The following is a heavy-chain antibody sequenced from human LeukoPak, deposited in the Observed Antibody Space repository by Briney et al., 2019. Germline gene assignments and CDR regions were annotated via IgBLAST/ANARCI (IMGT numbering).Heavy chain of an antibody. V-gene: IGHV3-15*01. CDR3: NIMRKDNTSGSWIPDY. J-gene: IGHJ4*02. CDR1: GFNFRKAW. Sequence: PGGSLRLSCAASGFNFRKAWMSWVRQAPGKGLEWVGRIKSKTDGGTTDFAAPVKGRFTISRDDSENSLYLQMNSLKIEDTAIYYCNIMRKDNTSGSWIPDYWGQGTLVTVSS. CDR2: IKSKTDGGTT. D-gene: IGHD3-22*01.